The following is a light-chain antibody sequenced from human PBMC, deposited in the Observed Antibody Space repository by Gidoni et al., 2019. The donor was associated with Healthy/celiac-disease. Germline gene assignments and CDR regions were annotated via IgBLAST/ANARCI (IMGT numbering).Light chain of an antibody. CDR2: GAS. J-gene: IGKJ5*01. CDR1: QTVSSSD. V-gene: IGKV3-20*01. Sequence: IVLTQSPGTLSLSPGERATLSCRASQTVSSSDLAWYQQKPGQAPRLLIYGASSRATGIPNRFSSSGSGTDVTITISRLEPEDVAVYYCQHYGSSPPITFGHGTRLEIK. CDR3: QHYGSSPPIT.